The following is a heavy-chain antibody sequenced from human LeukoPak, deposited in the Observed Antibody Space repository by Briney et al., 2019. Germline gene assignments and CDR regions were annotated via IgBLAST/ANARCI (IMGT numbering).Heavy chain of an antibody. CDR1: GGSFRGYY. CDR3: ARGHPENVSRDY. J-gene: IGHJ4*02. CDR2: ITHSGST. Sequence: PSETLSLTCAVYGGSFRGYYWSWIRQPPGKGLEWSGEITHSGSTNYNPPLKSRVTILVDTSKNQFSPQLSYLTAPDTAVYYFARGHPENVSRDYWGRGTLVTVPS. V-gene: IGHV4-34*01.